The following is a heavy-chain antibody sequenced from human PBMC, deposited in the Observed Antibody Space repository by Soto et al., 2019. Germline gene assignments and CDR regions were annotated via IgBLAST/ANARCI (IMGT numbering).Heavy chain of an antibody. CDR3: ARGGRYDLESPIDY. J-gene: IGHJ4*02. CDR2: MRSGSDYM. D-gene: IGHD1-26*01. Sequence: EVQLVQSGGGLVQPGGSLRLSCAASGFTFSNYIMIWVRQAPGMGLEWVSSMRSGSDYMYNADSVKGRFAISRDNAKNSLYLQMNSLRVEDTAVYYCARGGRYDLESPIDYWGQGTLVTVSS. V-gene: IGHV3-21*01. CDR1: GFTFSNYI.